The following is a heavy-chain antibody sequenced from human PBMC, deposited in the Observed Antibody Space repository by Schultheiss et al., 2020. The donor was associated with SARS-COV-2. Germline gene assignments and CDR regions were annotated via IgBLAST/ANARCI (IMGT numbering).Heavy chain of an antibody. V-gene: IGHV3-7*01. CDR2: IKQDGSEK. CDR3: AREPPSSDGDAFDI. CDR1: GFTFSSYS. J-gene: IGHJ3*02. Sequence: GGSLRLSCAASGFTFSSYSMNWVRQAPGKGLEWVANIKQDGSEKYYVDSVKGRFTISRDNSKNTLYLQMNSLRAEDTAVYYCAREPPSSDGDAFDIWGQGTMVTVSS.